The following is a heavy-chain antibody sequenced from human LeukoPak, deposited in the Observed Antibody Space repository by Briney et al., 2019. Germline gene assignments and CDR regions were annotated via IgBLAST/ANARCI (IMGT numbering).Heavy chain of an antibody. D-gene: IGHD2-2*02. CDR1: GFTFSSYG. V-gene: IGHV3-30*02. CDR2: IRYDGSNK. J-gene: IGHJ3*02. Sequence: GGSLRLSCAASGFTFSSYGMHWVRQAPGKGLEWVAFIRYDGSNKYYADSVKGRFTISRDNSKNTLYLQMNSLRAEDTAVYYCAKDLRYCSSTSCYTPPNAFDIWGQGTMVTVSS. CDR3: AKDLRYCSSTSCYTPPNAFDI.